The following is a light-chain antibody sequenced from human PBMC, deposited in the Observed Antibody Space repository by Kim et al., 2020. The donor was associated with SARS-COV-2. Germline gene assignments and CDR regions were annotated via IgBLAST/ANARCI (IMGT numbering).Light chain of an antibody. V-gene: IGLV3-9*01. J-gene: IGLJ2*01. CDR3: LSADSSETFVV. Sequence: SYELTQPLSVSVALGQTARITCGGNNIGSKNVHWYQQKPGQAPVLVIYRDSNRPSGIPERFSGSNSGNTATLTIRGVQAEDEADYYCLSADSSETFVVFGGGTQLTVL. CDR2: RDS. CDR1: NIGSKN.